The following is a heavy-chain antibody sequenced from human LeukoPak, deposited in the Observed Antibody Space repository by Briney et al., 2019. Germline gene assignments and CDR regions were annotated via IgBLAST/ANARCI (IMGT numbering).Heavy chain of an antibody. J-gene: IGHJ4*02. CDR1: GGSISSGGSY. CDR3: ARVQRPLHGADY. D-gene: IGHD2-15*01. V-gene: IGHV4-31*03. Sequence: SETLSLTCTVSGGSISSGGSYWSWIRQLPGKGLEWIGYIYYSGSTYYNPSLKSRLTISVDTSKNQFSPKLSSVTAADTAVYYCARVQRPLHGADYWGQGTLVTVSS. CDR2: IYYSGST.